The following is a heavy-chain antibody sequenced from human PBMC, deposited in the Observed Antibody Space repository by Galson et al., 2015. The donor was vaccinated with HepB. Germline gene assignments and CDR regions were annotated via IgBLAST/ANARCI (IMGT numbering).Heavy chain of an antibody. J-gene: IGHJ4*02. CDR2: INPSGGST. Sequence: SVKVSCKASGYTFTSYHMHWVRQAPGQGLEWMGIINPSGGSTSYAQKFQGRVTMTRDTSTSTVYMELSSLRSEDTAVYYCARGGGLGYCSGGSCYYFDYWGQGTLVTVSS. V-gene: IGHV1-46*01. CDR3: ARGGGLGYCSGGSCYYFDY. CDR1: GYTFTSYH. D-gene: IGHD2-15*01.